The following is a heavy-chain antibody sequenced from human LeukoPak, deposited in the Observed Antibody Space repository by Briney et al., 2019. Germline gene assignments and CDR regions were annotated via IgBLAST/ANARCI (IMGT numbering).Heavy chain of an antibody. D-gene: IGHD2-2*01. V-gene: IGHV3-23*01. Sequence: GGSLRLSCAASGFTFSIYAMSWVRQAPGKGLEWVSAISGSGGSTYYADSVKGRFTISRDNSKNTLYLQMNSLRAEDTAVYYCAKDTCSSTSCYFDYWGQGTLVTVSS. J-gene: IGHJ4*02. CDR3: AKDTCSSTSCYFDY. CDR1: GFTFSIYA. CDR2: ISGSGGST.